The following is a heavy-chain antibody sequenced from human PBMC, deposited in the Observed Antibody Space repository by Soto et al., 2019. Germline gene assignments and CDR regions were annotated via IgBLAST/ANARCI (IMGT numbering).Heavy chain of an antibody. CDR2: ISAYNGNT. CDR3: AGKRGLDFWGGWGTGYSYYGMDV. CDR1: GYTFTSYG. V-gene: IGHV1-18*01. D-gene: IGHD3-3*01. Sequence: GASVKVSCKASGYTFTSYGISWVRQAPGQGLEWMGWISAYNGNTNYAQKLQGRVTMTTDTSTSTAYMELRSLRSDDTAVYYCAGKRGLDFWGGWGTGYSYYGMDVWGQGTTVTVSS. J-gene: IGHJ6*02.